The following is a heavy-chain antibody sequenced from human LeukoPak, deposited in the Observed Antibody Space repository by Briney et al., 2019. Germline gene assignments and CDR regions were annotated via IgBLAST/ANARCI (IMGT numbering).Heavy chain of an antibody. CDR1: GGTFSSYA. V-gene: IGHV1-69*13. CDR3: ARRTARGYSYGVNAFDI. Sequence: SVTVSCKASGGTFSSYAFSWVRQAPGQGLEWMGGIIPIFGTANYEQKFQGRVTITADESTSTAYMELSSLRSEDTAVYYCARRTARGYSYGVNAFDIWGQGTMVTVSS. J-gene: IGHJ3*02. CDR2: IIPIFGTA. D-gene: IGHD5-18*01.